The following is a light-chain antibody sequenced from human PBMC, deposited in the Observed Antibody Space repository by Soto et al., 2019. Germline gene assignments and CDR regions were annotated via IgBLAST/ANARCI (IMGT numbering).Light chain of an antibody. J-gene: IGKJ5*01. V-gene: IGKV3D-20*01. Sequence: EIVLTQSPGTLSLSPGDRATLSCGASQSVSRSYLAWYQQKPGLAPRLIIYDASTRATGIPDRFSGSGSGTDFTLTISRLEPEDFAVYYCQQSGDSPITFGQGTRLEI. CDR2: DAS. CDR3: QQSGDSPIT. CDR1: QSVSRSY.